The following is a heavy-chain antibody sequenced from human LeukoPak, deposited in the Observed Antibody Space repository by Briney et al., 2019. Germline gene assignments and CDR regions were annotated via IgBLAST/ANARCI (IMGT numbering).Heavy chain of an antibody. CDR1: GFPLSSYA. CDR3: ARDLIGIAYRGAFYY. CDR2: TSSSDDGT. D-gene: IGHD6-13*01. J-gene: IGHJ4*02. V-gene: IGHV3-23*01. Sequence: PGGSLRLSCAASGFPLSSYAMSWVRQVPGKGLEWVSATSSSDDGTYHADSVKGRFTISRDNAKNSLYLQMNGLRAEDTAVYYCARDLIGIAYRGAFYYWGQGTLVTVSS.